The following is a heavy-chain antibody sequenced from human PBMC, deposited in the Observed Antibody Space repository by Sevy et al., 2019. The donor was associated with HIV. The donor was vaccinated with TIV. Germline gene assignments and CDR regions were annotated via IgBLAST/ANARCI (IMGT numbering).Heavy chain of an antibody. D-gene: IGHD6-13*01. Sequence: GGSLRLSCAASGFTVSSNYMSWVRQAPGKGLEWVSVIYSGGSTYYADSVKGRFTISRDNSKNTLYLQMNSLRAEDTAVYYCARVGAGAGTFSYYGMDVWGQGTTVTVSS. J-gene: IGHJ6*02. CDR1: GFTVSSNY. CDR2: IYSGGST. V-gene: IGHV3-53*01. CDR3: ARVGAGAGTFSYYGMDV.